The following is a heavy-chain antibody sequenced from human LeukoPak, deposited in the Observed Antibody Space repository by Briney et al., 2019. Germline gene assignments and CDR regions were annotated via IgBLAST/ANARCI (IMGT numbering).Heavy chain of an antibody. J-gene: IGHJ4*02. CDR1: GFAFTDYD. D-gene: IGHD3-10*01. CDR2: IGKAGDT. Sequence: SGGSLRLSCAASGFAFTDYDMHWVRQATGGGLEWVSSIGKAGDTYYADSVKGRFTISRDNSKNTLYLQMNSLRAEDTAVYYCAKDPPSVLWLFDYWGQGTLVTVSS. CDR3: AKDPPSVLWLFDY. V-gene: IGHV3-13*01.